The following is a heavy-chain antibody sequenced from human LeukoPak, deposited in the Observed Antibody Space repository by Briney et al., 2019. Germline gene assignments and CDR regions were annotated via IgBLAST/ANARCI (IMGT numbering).Heavy chain of an antibody. V-gene: IGHV3-33*01. CDR3: VRDRGALQYFDY. CDR1: GFTFRNHG. J-gene: IGHJ4*02. CDR2: IWYDGSNK. D-gene: IGHD5-24*01. Sequence: GRSLRLSCAASGFTFRNHGMYWIRQAPGKGLEWVAIIWYDGSNKYYADSLNGRFTISRDNSKNTLYLQMNNLRDDDTAVYYCVRDRGALQYFDYWGQGTLVTVSS.